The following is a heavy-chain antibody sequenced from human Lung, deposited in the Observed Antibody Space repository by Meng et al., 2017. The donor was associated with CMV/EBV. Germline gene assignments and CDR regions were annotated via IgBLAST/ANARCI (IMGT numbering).Heavy chain of an antibody. D-gene: IGHD6-19*01. J-gene: IGHJ4*02. Sequence: QGRLQGSGPGLGKPSGTLSLTCAVSGGSISSSNWWSWVRQPPGKGLEWIGEIYHSGSTNYNPSLKSRVTISVDKSKNQFSLKLSSVTAADTAVYYCASFPPPGKQWLVTDYWGQGTLVTVSS. CDR1: GGSISSSNW. CDR3: ASFPPPGKQWLVTDY. CDR2: IYHSGST. V-gene: IGHV4-4*02.